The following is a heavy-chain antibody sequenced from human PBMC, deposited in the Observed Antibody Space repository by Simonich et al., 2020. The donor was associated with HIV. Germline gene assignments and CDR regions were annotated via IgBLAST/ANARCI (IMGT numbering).Heavy chain of an antibody. CDR3: ARLTASGLGEYFQH. CDR1: GGSFSGYY. J-gene: IGHJ1*01. CDR2: INHSGST. Sequence: QVQLQQWGAGLLKPSETLSLTCAVYGGSFSGYYWDWDRQPPGKGREWIGEINHSGSTNYNPALKSRVTISVDTSKNQFSLKLSSVTAADTAVYYCARLTASGLGEYFQHWGQGTLVTVSS. D-gene: IGHD1-26*01. V-gene: IGHV4-34*01.